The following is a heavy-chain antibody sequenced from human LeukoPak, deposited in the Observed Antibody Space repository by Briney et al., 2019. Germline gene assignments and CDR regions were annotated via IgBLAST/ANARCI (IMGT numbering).Heavy chain of an antibody. V-gene: IGHV2-70*17. D-gene: IGHD3-22*01. CDR1: GFSLSTSRMS. CDR3: ARSSSSGNYQSYYFDF. J-gene: IGHJ4*02. CDR2: IDWDGDK. Sequence: SGPTLVNPTQTLTLTCTFSGFSLSTSRMSVSWIRQPPGKALEWLARIDWDGDKFYSPSLKTRLTISKDTSKNQVVLRMANMDPVDTATYFCARSSSSGNYQSYYFDFWGQGTLVAVSS.